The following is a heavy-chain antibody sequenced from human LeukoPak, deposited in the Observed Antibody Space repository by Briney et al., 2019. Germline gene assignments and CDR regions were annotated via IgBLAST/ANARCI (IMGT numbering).Heavy chain of an antibody. CDR1: GGSISSHY. J-gene: IGHJ4*02. Sequence: PSETLSLTCTVSGGSISSHYWSWIRQPPGKGLEWIGYIYYSGSTNYNPSLKSRVTISVDTSKNQFSLKLSSVTAADTAVYYCARALGVWYDSSGYFFDYWRQGTLVTVSS. V-gene: IGHV4-59*11. D-gene: IGHD3-22*01. CDR2: IYYSGST. CDR3: ARALGVWYDSSGYFFDY.